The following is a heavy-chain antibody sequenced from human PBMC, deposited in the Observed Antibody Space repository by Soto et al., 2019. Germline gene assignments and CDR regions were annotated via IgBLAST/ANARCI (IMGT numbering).Heavy chain of an antibody. CDR3: ARHFYYGDYRGY. V-gene: IGHV4-39*01. CDR1: GGSISSSSYY. J-gene: IGHJ4*02. CDR2: IYYSGST. Sequence: QLQLQESGPGLVKPSETLSLTCTVSGGSISSSSYYRGWIRQPPGKGLEWIGSIYYSGSTYYNPSLKSRVTISVDTSKNQFSLKLSSVTAADTAVYYCARHFYYGDYRGYWGQGTLVTVSS. D-gene: IGHD4-17*01.